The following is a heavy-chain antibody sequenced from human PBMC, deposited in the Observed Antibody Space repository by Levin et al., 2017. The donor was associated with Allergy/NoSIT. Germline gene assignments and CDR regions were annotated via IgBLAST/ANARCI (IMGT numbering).Heavy chain of an antibody. D-gene: IGHD5-18*01. J-gene: IGHJ4*02. CDR3: ARVAGYSDGYYFAY. Sequence: SQTLSLTCAVSGGSISSGGYSWSWIRQPPGKGLEWIGNIYLSGSTNDNTSLKSRVPMSVDRSKNQFSLKLTYVTAADTAVYYCARVAGYSDGYYFAYRGPGTLVTVSS. CDR1: GGSISSGGYS. CDR2: IYLSGST. V-gene: IGHV4-30-2*01.